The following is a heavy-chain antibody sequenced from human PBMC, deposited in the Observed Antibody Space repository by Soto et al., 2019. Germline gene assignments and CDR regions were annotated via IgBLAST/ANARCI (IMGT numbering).Heavy chain of an antibody. V-gene: IGHV3-33*01. Sequence: PGGSLRLSCAASGFTFSSYGMHWVRQAPGKGLEWVAVIWYDGSNKYYADSVKGRFTISRDNSKNTLYLQMNSLRAEDTAVYYCARDGTVVVGDYYYGMDVWGQGTTVTVSS. J-gene: IGHJ6*02. CDR2: IWYDGSNK. CDR1: GFTFSSYG. CDR3: ARDGTVVVGDYYYGMDV. D-gene: IGHD2-15*01.